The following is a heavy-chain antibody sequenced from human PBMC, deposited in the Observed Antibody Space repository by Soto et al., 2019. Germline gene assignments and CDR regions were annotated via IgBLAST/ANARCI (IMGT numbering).Heavy chain of an antibody. CDR1: GGSISSGGYY. V-gene: IGHV4-31*03. CDR3: AGEHRSGMDF. Sequence: SETLSLTCTVSGGSISSGGYYWSWIRQHPGRGLEWIGYIYYSGSTYYNPSLKSRVTISVDTSKNQFSLKLSSVTAADTAVYYCAGEHRSGMDFWGRGTTDTGSS. J-gene: IGHJ6*02. CDR2: IYYSGST.